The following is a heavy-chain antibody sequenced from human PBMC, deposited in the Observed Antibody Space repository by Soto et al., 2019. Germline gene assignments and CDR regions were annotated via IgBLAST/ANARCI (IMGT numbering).Heavy chain of an antibody. CDR1: GILSSDYG. CDR3: ARLPFPWRWFDP. Sequence: GRTLRLSCAASGILSSDYGSWVLQAPGKGLEWLSYISGSGRTIYSADSVKGRFTISRDNATNSLYLQMNNVRTEDTAVYYCARLPFPWRWFDPWRQGTLVTVSS. V-gene: IGHV3-11*01. CDR2: ISGSGRTI. J-gene: IGHJ5*02.